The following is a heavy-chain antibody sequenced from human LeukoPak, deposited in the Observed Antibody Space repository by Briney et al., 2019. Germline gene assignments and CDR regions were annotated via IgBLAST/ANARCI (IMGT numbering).Heavy chain of an antibody. CDR1: GFTFSRAW. Sequence: TGGALRLSCAASGFTFSRAWMRLVRQAPGKGLEGVANIKQDGSEKNYVDSVKGRFTVSRDNARNSLYLQMNSLRAEDTAVYYCVGGGAFDFWGQGTMVTVSS. D-gene: IGHD3-16*01. V-gene: IGHV3-7*01. CDR3: VGGGAFDF. J-gene: IGHJ3*01. CDR2: IKQDGSEK.